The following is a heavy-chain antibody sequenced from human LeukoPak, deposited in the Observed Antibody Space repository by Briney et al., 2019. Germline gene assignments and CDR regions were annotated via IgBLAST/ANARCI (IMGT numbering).Heavy chain of an antibody. D-gene: IGHD6-19*01. CDR1: GGSISSYY. V-gene: IGHV4-4*07. Sequence: PSETLSLTCTVSGGSISSYYWSWIRQPAGKGLEWIGRICTSGSTNYNPSLKSRVTMSVDTSKNQFSLKLSSVTAADTAVYYCARAEYSSGSVPFDYWGQGTLVTVSS. CDR3: ARAEYSSGSVPFDY. J-gene: IGHJ4*02. CDR2: ICTSGST.